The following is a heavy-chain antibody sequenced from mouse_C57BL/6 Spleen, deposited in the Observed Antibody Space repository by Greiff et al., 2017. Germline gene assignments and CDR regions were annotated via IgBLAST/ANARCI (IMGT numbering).Heavy chain of an antibody. Sequence: QVQLQQPGAELVKPGASVKMSCKASGYTFTSYWITWVKQRPGQGLEWIGDIYPGSGSTNYNEKFKSKATLTVDTSSSTAYMQLSSLTSEDSAVDYCARGNYNGSSSYFDYWGQGTTLTVSS. J-gene: IGHJ2*01. D-gene: IGHD1-1*01. CDR1: GYTFTSYW. V-gene: IGHV1-55*01. CDR3: ARGNYNGSSSYFDY. CDR2: IYPGSGST.